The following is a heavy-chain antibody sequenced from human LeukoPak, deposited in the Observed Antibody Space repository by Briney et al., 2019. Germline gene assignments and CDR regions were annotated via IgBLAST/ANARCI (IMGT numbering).Heavy chain of an antibody. V-gene: IGHV3-53*01. CDR3: ARDNRVRVMDV. Sequence: PGGSLRLSCVASGFTVSSTYMSWVRQAPGKGLEWVAVVYTGGSTYFADSVKGRFTISRDNSKNTMYLQMNSLRADDSAIYYCARDNRVRVMDVWGQGTTVTVSS. D-gene: IGHD3-10*01. J-gene: IGHJ6*02. CDR2: VYTGGST. CDR1: GFTVSSTY.